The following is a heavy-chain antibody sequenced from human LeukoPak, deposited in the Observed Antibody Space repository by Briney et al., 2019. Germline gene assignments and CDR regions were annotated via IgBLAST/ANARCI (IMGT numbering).Heavy chain of an antibody. D-gene: IGHD3-10*01. CDR1: GDSISSYY. Sequence: SETLSLTCNVSGDSISSYYWSWIRQPPGKGLEWIGHIYYSGNTNYNPSLRSRVTISIDTSKKQLSLKLSSVTAADTAVYYCAREGRGLINSWFDPWGQGTLVTVSS. CDR2: IYYSGNT. J-gene: IGHJ5*02. V-gene: IGHV4-59*01. CDR3: AREGRGLINSWFDP.